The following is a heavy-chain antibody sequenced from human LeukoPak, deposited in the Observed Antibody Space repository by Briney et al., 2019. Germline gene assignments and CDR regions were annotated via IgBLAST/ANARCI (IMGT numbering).Heavy chain of an antibody. V-gene: IGHV4-59*01. CDR2: IYYSGST. Sequence: PSETLSLTCTVSGGSISSYYWSWIRQPPGKGLEWIGYIYYSGSTNYDPSHKSRVTISVDTSKNQFSLKLSSVTAADTAVYYCARVGVTTSYYYYYYYMDVWGKGTTVTVSS. CDR3: ARVGVTTSYYYYYYYMDV. CDR1: GGSISSYY. D-gene: IGHD4-17*01. J-gene: IGHJ6*03.